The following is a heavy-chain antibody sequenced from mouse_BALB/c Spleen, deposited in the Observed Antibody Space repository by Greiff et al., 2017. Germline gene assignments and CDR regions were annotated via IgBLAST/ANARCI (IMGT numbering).Heavy chain of an antibody. D-gene: IGHD2-4*01. CDR3: ARDHYDYDVPFAY. CDR1: GFTFSDYY. CDR2: ISDGGSYT. Sequence: EVMLVESGGGLVKPGGSLKLSCAASGFTFSDYYMYWVRQTPEKRLEWVATISDGGSYTYYPDSVKGRFTISRDNAKNNLYLQMSSLKSEDTAMYYCARDHYDYDVPFAYWGQGTLVTVSA. V-gene: IGHV5-4*02. J-gene: IGHJ3*01.